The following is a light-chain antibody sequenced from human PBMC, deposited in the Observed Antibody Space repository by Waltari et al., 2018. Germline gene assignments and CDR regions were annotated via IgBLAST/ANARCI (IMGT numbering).Light chain of an antibody. J-gene: IGLJ2*01. CDR2: EDT. Sequence: SNELTQPPSVSVSPGQTASITCPGNNLGSKFVCWYQQKPGQPPVVVIYEDTKRPSGIPDRFSGSTSGKIATLTISGTQARDEADYYCQAWDSSTVVFGGGTKLAVL. V-gene: IGLV3-1*01. CDR1: NLGSKF. CDR3: QAWDSSTVV.